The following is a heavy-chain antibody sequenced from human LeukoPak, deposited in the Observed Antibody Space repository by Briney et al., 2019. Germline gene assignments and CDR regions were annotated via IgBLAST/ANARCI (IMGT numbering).Heavy chain of an antibody. D-gene: IGHD3-22*01. CDR2: VYYSGRT. Sequence: PSETLSLTCTVSGGSISSSSYYWGWIRQPPGKGREWIVDVYYSGRTYSSPSLKSRVAISVDTSWNQFSLNLNSVTAADTAVYYCARRRYYDSTGYLDWGQGTLVTVSS. CDR3: ARRRYYDSTGYLD. V-gene: IGHV4-39*01. J-gene: IGHJ1*01. CDR1: GGSISSSSYY.